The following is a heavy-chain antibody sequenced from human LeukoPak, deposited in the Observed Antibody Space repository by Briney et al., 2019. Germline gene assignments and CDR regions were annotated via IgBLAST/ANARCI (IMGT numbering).Heavy chain of an antibody. CDR3: ARGRDYYTSGSYEY. V-gene: IGHV3-11*04. J-gene: IGHJ4*02. D-gene: IGHD3-10*01. CDR2: ITSSGNTI. Sequence: PGGSLRLSCAASGFTFSDYYMSWIRQAPGKGLEWVSYITSSGNTIYYADSVKGRFTISRDNAKNSLYLQMNNLRAEDTAVYYCARGRDYYTSGSYEYWGQGTLVTVSS. CDR1: GFTFSDYY.